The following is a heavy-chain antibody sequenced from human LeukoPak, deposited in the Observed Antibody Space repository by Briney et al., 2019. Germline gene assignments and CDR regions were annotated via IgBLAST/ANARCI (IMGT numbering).Heavy chain of an antibody. CDR2: IYYSGST. Sequence: SETLSLTCTVSGGSISSYYWSWIRQPPGKGLEWIGCIYYSGSTIYNPSLKSRVTISVDTSKNQFSLKLSSVTAADTAVYYCARSEDYGDYVPPGAFDIWGQGTMVTVSS. J-gene: IGHJ3*02. CDR3: ARSEDYGDYVPPGAFDI. V-gene: IGHV4-59*01. D-gene: IGHD4-17*01. CDR1: GGSISSYY.